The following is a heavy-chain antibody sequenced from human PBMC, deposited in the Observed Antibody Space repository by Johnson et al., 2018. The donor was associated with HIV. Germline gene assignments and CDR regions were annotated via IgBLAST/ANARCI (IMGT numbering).Heavy chain of an antibody. V-gene: IGHV3-7*02. CDR1: RFTFSKHD. CDR3: ARVDGSGSLGAFDI. J-gene: IGHJ3*02. D-gene: IGHD3-10*01. CDR2: IKQDGSEK. Sequence: VKLVESGGDLAQPGGSLRLSCAASRFTFSKHDTHWVRQGPGKGLEWVANIKQDGSEKYYVDSVKGRFTISRDNAKNSLYVQMNSLRAEDTAVYYCARVDGSGSLGAFDIWGQGTMVTVSS.